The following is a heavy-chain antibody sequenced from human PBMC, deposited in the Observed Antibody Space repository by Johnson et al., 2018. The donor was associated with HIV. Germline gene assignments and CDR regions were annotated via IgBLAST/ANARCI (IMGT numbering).Heavy chain of an antibody. CDR3: ARGKRTAALRRGDAFDI. V-gene: IGHV3-30*02. CDR2: KRYDGSNK. J-gene: IGHJ3*02. Sequence: QVQLVESGGGVVRPGGSLRLSCAASGFTFSTFGMHWVRQAPGKGLEWVSFKRYDGSNKYYADFVKGRFTISRDTAKNSLYLQMNSLRAEDTALYYCARGKRTAALRRGDAFDIWGQGTMVTVSS. CDR1: GFTFSTFG. D-gene: IGHD6-13*01.